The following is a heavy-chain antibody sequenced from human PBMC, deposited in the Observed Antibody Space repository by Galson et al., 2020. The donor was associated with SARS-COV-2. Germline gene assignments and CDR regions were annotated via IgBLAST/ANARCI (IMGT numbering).Heavy chain of an antibody. V-gene: IGHV3-23*01. CDR1: GFSFSGHA. CDR3: ARVSLGAFYYEYYIDY. D-gene: IGHD3-22*01. J-gene: IGHJ4*02. Sequence: GGSLRLSCAASGFSFSGHAFTWVRQAPGMGLEWVSSVSLYGGSTFYADSVQGRFTLSRDNSKDTLYLQMNNLRAEDTAIYYCARVSLGAFYYEYYIDYWGQGTLVTVSS. CDR2: VSLYGGST.